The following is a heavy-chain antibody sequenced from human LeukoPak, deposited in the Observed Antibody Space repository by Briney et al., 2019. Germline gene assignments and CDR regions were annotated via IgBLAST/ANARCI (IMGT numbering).Heavy chain of an antibody. CDR1: GGSISSGGYY. D-gene: IGHD6-19*01. CDR3: ARVRLAHYYYYGMDV. V-gene: IGHV4-61*08. CDR2: IYYSGST. J-gene: IGHJ6*02. Sequence: SETLSLTCTVSGGSISSGGYYWSWIRQPPGKGLEWIGYIYYSGSTNYNPSLKSRVNISVDTSKNQISVKLSSVTAADTAVYYCARVRLAHYYYYGMDVWGQGTTVTVS.